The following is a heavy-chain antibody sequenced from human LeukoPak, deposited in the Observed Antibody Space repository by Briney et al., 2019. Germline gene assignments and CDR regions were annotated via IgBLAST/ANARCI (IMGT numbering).Heavy chain of an antibody. V-gene: IGHV1-18*01. CDR1: GYTFTSYG. Sequence: ASVKVSCEASGYTFTSYGISWVRQAPGQGLEWMGWISAYNGNTNYAQKLQGRVTMTTDTSTSTAYMELRSLRSDDTAVYYCARSYYDFWSGYYTYFDYWGQGTLVTVSS. J-gene: IGHJ4*02. D-gene: IGHD3-3*01. CDR2: ISAYNGNT. CDR3: ARSYYDFWSGYYTYFDY.